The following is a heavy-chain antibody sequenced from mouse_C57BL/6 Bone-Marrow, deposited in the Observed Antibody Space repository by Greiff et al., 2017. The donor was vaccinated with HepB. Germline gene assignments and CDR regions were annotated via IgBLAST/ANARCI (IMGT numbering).Heavy chain of an antibody. V-gene: IGHV1-74*01. Sequence: QVQLQQPGAELVKPGASVKVSCTASGYTFTSYWMHWVKQRPGQGLEWIGRIHPYDSDTNYTQKFKGKATLTVDKSSSTAYMQLSSLTSEDSAVYYCAIYAMDYWGQGTSVTVSS. J-gene: IGHJ4*01. CDR1: GYTFTSYW. CDR3: AIYAMDY. CDR2: IHPYDSDT.